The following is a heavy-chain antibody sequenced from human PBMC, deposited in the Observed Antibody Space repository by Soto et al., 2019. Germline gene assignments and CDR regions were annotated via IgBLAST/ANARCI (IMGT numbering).Heavy chain of an antibody. J-gene: IGHJ4*02. CDR3: AKGVGQLVRFFDY. V-gene: IGHV3-23*01. CDR2: ISGGGGST. D-gene: IGHD6-6*01. Sequence: QPGGSLGLACAASGVTFSSYGMSWVLLAPGKGLEWVSGISGGGGSTYYADSVKGRFTISRDNSKNTLYLQMNSLRAEDTAVYYCAKGVGQLVRFFDYWGQGTLVTVSS. CDR1: GVTFSSYG.